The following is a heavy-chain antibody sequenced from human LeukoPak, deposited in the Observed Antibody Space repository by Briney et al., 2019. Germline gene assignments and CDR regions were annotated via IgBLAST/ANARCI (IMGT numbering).Heavy chain of an antibody. CDR3: ARRDGYNSDY. CDR1: GGSISPYY. CDR2: IHYSGIT. J-gene: IGHJ4*02. D-gene: IGHD5-24*01. Sequence: SETVSLTCTVSGGSISPYYWSWIRQPPGKGLEWIGYIHYSGITNCNPSLKSRVTMSVGTSKKQFSLKLSSVTAADTAVYFCARRDGYNSDYWGQGTLVTVSS. V-gene: IGHV4-59*08.